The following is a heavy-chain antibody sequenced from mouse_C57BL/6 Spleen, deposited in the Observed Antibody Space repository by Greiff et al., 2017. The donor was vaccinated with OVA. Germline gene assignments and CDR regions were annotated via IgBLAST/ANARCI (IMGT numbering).Heavy chain of an antibody. CDR3: ARFCSNYVAWFAY. J-gene: IGHJ3*01. CDR2: INPSSGYT. Sequence: VMLVESGAELAKPGASVKLSCKASGYTFTSYWMHWVKQRPGQGLEWIGYINPSSGYTKYNQTFKDKATLTADKSSDTAYRQLSSLTYEDSAVYYCARFCSNYVAWFAYWGQGTLVTVSA. V-gene: IGHV1-7*01. D-gene: IGHD2-5*01. CDR1: GYTFTSYW.